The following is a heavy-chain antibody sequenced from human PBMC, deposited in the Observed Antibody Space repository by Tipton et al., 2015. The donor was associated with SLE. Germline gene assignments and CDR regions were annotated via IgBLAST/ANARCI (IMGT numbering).Heavy chain of an antibody. D-gene: IGHD2-15*01. V-gene: IGHV3-9*01. CDR3: AKGPADCSGGICYFFDY. Sequence: SLRLSCAASGFTFDDYALPWVRPAPGKGLEWVSGIRWNSGSIGYAESVKGRFTISRDHAKNSLYLQMNSLRAEDTALYYCAKGPADCSGGICYFFDYWGQGTLATVSS. J-gene: IGHJ4*02. CDR1: GFTFDDYA. CDR2: IRWNSGSI.